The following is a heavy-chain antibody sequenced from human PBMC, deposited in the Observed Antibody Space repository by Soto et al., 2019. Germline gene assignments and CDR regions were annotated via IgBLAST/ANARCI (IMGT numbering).Heavy chain of an antibody. CDR3: ASDPTVLRYFDWSLDY. D-gene: IGHD3-9*01. J-gene: IGHJ4*02. CDR1: GYTFTGYY. CDR2: INPSGGST. Sequence: ASVKVSCKASGYTFTGYYMHWVRQAPGQGLEWMGIINPSGGSTSYAQKFQGRVTMTRDTSTSTVYMELSSLRSEDTAVYYCASDPTVLRYFDWSLDYWGQGTLVNVSS. V-gene: IGHV1-46*03.